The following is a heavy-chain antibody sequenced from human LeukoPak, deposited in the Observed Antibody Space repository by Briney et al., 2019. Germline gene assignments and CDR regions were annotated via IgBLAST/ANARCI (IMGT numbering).Heavy chain of an antibody. CDR3: ARSVTTNHYYYMDV. V-gene: IGHV3-48*03. CDR2: ISSSGSTI. D-gene: IGHD4-11*01. Sequence: PGGSLRLSCAASGFTFSSYEMNWVRQAPGKGLEWVSYISSSGSTIYYADSVKGRFTISRDNAKNSLYLQMNSLRAEDTAVYYCARSVTTNHYYYMDVWGKGTTVTVSS. J-gene: IGHJ6*03. CDR1: GFTFSSYE.